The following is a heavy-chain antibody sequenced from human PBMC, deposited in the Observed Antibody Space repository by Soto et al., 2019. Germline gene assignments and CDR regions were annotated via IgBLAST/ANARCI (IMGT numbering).Heavy chain of an antibody. CDR2: ISGSGGST. J-gene: IGHJ3*02. D-gene: IGHD3-16*01. V-gene: IGHV3-23*01. CDR1: GFTFSSYA. Sequence: EVQLLESGGGLVQPGGSLRLSCAASGFTFSSYAMSWVRQAPGKGLEWVSAISGSGGSTYYADSVKGRFTISRDNSKNTLYLQMNSLRVEDTAVYYYAKDQGRGIPGGYDAFDIWGQGTMVTVSS. CDR3: AKDQGRGIPGGYDAFDI.